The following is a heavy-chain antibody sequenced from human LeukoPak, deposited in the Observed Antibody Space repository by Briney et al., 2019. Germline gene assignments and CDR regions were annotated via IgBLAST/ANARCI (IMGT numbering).Heavy chain of an antibody. CDR2: IRSSTSNI. D-gene: IGHD2-2*01. CDR1: GFSFSDYI. Sequence: QPGGSLRLSCTASGFSFSDYIMNWVRQAPGKGLEWVSYIRSSTSNIFYADSVKGRFTISRDNSKNTLYLQMNSLRAEDTAVYYCAKDPEVPAAIVLNWFDPWGQGTLVTVSS. J-gene: IGHJ5*02. CDR3: AKDPEVPAAIVLNWFDP. V-gene: IGHV3-48*01.